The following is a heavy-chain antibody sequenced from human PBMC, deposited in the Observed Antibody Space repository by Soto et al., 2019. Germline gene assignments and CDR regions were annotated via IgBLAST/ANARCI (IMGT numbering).Heavy chain of an antibody. V-gene: IGHV4-59*01. J-gene: IGHJ6*03. CDR3: AREVKYGDYYYYDMDV. CDR2: IYYSGST. CDR1: GGSISSYY. D-gene: IGHD4-17*01. Sequence: QVQLQESGPGLVKPSETLSLTCSVSGGSISSYYWTWIRQPPGKRLEWIGYIYYSGSTNYNPSLKSRVTISVDTSKNQFSLKLNSVTAADTAVYYCAREVKYGDYYYYDMDVWGKGTTVTVSS.